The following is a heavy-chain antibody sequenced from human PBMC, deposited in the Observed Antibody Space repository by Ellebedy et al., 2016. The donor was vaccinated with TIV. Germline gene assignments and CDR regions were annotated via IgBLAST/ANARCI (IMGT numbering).Heavy chain of an antibody. Sequence: SETLSLXXTVSGGSISSSSYYWGWIRQPPGKGLEWIGSIYYSGSTYYNPSLKSRVTISVDTSKNQFSLKLSSVTAADTAVYYCARGARYDYYMDVWGKGTTVTVSS. CDR1: GGSISSSSYY. CDR2: IYYSGST. V-gene: IGHV4-39*01. CDR3: ARGARYDYYMDV. J-gene: IGHJ6*03.